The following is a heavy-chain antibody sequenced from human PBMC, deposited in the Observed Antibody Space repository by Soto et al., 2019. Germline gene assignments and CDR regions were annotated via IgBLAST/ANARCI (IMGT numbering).Heavy chain of an antibody. CDR3: AATSYDFWSGYSLFMDV. CDR1: GFTFTSSA. D-gene: IGHD3-3*01. V-gene: IGHV1-58*02. J-gene: IGHJ6*03. Sequence: ASVKVSCKASGFTFTSSAMQWVRRARGQRLEWIGWIVVGSGNTNYAQKFQERVTITRDMSTSTAYMELSSPRSEDTAVYYCAATSYDFWSGYSLFMDVWGKGTTVTVSS. CDR2: IVVGSGNT.